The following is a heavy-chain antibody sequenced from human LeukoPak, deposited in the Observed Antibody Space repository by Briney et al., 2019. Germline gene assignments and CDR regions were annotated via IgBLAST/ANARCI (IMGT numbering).Heavy chain of an antibody. Sequence: GGSLRLSCAASGFTFDDHGMSWVRQAPGKGLEWVSSISSSSSYIYYADSVKGRFTISRDNAKNSLHLQMNSLRAEDTAVYYCASQIVPTTVTTRGDYWGQGTLVTVSS. CDR3: ASQIVPTTVTTRGDY. D-gene: IGHD4-17*01. CDR1: GFTFDDHG. J-gene: IGHJ4*02. CDR2: ISSSSSYI. V-gene: IGHV3-21*01.